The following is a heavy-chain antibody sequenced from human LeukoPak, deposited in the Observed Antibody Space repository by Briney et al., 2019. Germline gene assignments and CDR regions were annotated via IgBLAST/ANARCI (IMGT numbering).Heavy chain of an antibody. J-gene: IGHJ4*02. CDR2: ISSSSNYI. Sequence: GGSLRLSCAASGFTFSSYSMNWVRQAPGKRLEWVSSISSSSNYIHYADSVKGRFTISRDNAKSSLFLQMNSLRAEDTAVYFCARDLTDDFWGGYHFDYWGQGILVTVSS. CDR3: ARDLTDDFWGGYHFDY. D-gene: IGHD3-3*01. V-gene: IGHV3-21*01. CDR1: GFTFSSYS.